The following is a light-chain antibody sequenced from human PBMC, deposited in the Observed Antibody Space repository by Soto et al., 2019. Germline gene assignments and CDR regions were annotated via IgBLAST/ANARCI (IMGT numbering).Light chain of an antibody. J-gene: IGKJ1*01. CDR2: DAS. V-gene: IGKV3-15*01. CDR3: QQYAVSPPT. CDR1: QSVSSN. Sequence: ETVMTQSPATLSVSPGERPTLSCRASQSVSSNLAWYQQKPGQAPRLLIYDASTRATGIPARFSGSGSGTEFTLTISSLEPEDFAVYICQQYAVSPPTFGLGTKVEFK.